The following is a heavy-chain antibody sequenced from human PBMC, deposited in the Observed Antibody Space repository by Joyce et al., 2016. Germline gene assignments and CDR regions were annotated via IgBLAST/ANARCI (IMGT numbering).Heavy chain of an antibody. CDR1: GFTLGSYA. D-gene: IGHD3-22*01. Sequence: QVQLVESGGGVVQPGRSLRLSCAASGFTLGSYAMHWVRQVLGKGLEWVAVVSYDGSEKFYADSVKGRFTISRDNSKNTLNLQMSSLRAEDTAVYFCARGTRYYHISGYSGDYWGQGTLVTVSS. CDR3: ARGTRYYHISGYSGDY. J-gene: IGHJ4*02. CDR2: VSYDGSEK. V-gene: IGHV3-30*04.